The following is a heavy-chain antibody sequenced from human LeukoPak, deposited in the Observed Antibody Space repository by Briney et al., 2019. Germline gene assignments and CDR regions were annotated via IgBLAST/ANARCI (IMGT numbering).Heavy chain of an antibody. CDR1: GFIFRSYA. D-gene: IGHD4-11*01. Sequence: PGGSLRLSCAASGFIFRSYAMSWVRQAPGKGLEWIGRIYSTGTTNYNPSLKSRVTISVDTSKNQFSLKLSSVTAADTAVYYCARVGLGSDYSTYYFDYWGQGTLVTVSS. CDR3: ARVGLGSDYSTYYFDY. J-gene: IGHJ4*02. V-gene: IGHV4-59*01. CDR2: IYSTGTT.